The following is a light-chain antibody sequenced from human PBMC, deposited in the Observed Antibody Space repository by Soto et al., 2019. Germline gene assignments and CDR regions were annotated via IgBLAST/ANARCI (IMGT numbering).Light chain of an antibody. CDR3: LQHNVFPRT. CDR1: QAMRND. Sequence: DIQMTQSPSSLSASVGDRVTITCRASQAMRNDLAWYQQKPGRAPKRLIYGSSSLQSGVPSRFSGSGSGTEFTLTLSSLQPEDFANYYCLQHNVFPRTFGQGTKVEIK. CDR2: GSS. J-gene: IGKJ1*01. V-gene: IGKV1-17*01.